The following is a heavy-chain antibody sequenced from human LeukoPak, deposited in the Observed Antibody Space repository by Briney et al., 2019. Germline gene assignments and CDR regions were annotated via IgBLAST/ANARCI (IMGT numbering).Heavy chain of an antibody. Sequence: GASVTVSCKASGGTFSSYAISWVRQAPGQGLEWMGGIIPIFGTANYAQKFQGRVTITADESTSTAYMELSSLRSEDTAVYYCASGNPYYGSGSYLFQHWGQGTLVTVSS. J-gene: IGHJ1*01. CDR1: GGTFSSYA. CDR3: ASGNPYYGSGSYLFQH. V-gene: IGHV1-69*13. D-gene: IGHD3-10*01. CDR2: IIPIFGTA.